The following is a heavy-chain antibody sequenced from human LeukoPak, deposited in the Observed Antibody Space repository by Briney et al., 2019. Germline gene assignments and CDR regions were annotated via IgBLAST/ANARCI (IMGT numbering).Heavy chain of an antibody. Sequence: GGSLRLSCAASGFTFSDYYMSWIRQAPGKGLEWVSYISSSGSTIYYADSVKGRFTISRDNAKNSLYLQMNSLRAEDTAVYNCARSDYVWGSCRDAFDIWGQGTMVTVSS. D-gene: IGHD3-16*02. J-gene: IGHJ3*02. CDR2: ISSSGSTI. CDR3: ARSDYVWGSCRDAFDI. CDR1: GFTFSDYY. V-gene: IGHV3-11*04.